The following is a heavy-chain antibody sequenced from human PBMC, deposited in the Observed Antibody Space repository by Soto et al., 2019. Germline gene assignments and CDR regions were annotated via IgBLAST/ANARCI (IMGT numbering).Heavy chain of an antibody. Sequence: GGLRLFLSAPRFPLPDYIIQWGRPAPGKGLEWVSSISSSSSYIYYADSVKGRFTISRDNAKNSLYLQMNSLRAEDTAVYYCARSGYSTGWYYAFDIWGQGTMVTVSS. CDR1: RFPLPDYI. V-gene: IGHV3-21*01. CDR2: ISSSSSYI. D-gene: IGHD6-19*01. CDR3: ARSGYSTGWYYAFDI. J-gene: IGHJ3*02.